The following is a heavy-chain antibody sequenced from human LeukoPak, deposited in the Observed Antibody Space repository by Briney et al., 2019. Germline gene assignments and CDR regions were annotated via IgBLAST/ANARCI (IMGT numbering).Heavy chain of an antibody. D-gene: IGHD5-12*01. J-gene: IGHJ6*02. Sequence: GASVKVSCKASGGTFSSYAISWVRQAPGQGLEWMGRIIPILGIANYAQKFQGRVTITADKSTSTAYMELSSLRSEDTAVYYCANPKFPDGYSGYDIDYYYYYGMDVWGQGTTVTVSS. V-gene: IGHV1-69*04. CDR2: IIPILGIA. CDR3: ANPKFPDGYSGYDIDYYYYYGMDV. CDR1: GGTFSSYA.